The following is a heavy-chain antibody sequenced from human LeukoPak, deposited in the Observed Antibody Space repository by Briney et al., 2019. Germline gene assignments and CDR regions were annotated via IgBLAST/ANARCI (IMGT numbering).Heavy chain of an antibody. CDR3: TRDRVGATSTYFDY. Sequence: PGGSLRLSCTASGFTFGDYAMSWVRQAPGKGLEWVGFIRSKAYGGTTEYAASVKGRFTISRDDSKSIAYLQMNSLKTEDTAVYYCTRDRVGATSTYFDYWGQGTLVTVSS. CDR2: IRSKAYGGTT. D-gene: IGHD1-26*01. V-gene: IGHV3-49*04. CDR1: GFTFGDYA. J-gene: IGHJ4*02.